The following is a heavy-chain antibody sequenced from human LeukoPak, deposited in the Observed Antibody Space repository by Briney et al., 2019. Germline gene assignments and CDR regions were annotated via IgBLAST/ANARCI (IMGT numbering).Heavy chain of an antibody. D-gene: IGHD3-10*01. V-gene: IGHV4-59*01. CDR1: GGSISGWY. Sequence: SETLSLTCTVSGGSISGWYWSWIRQPPGKGLEWIGNIYGSGYTNYNPSLKSRVTMSIDTSKNHFSLKLTSVTAADTATYYCAHRQGFGESGTIFDYWGQGSLVTVSS. CDR2: IYGSGYT. CDR3: AHRQGFGESGTIFDY. J-gene: IGHJ4*02.